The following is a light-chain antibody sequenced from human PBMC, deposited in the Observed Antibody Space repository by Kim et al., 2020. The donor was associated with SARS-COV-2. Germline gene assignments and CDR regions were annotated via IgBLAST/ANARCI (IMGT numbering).Light chain of an antibody. Sequence: ELTQPPSASGTPGQRVTISCSGSSSNIGSNYVYWYQQLPGTAPKLLIYRNNQRPSGVPDRFSGSKSGTSASLAISGLRSEDEADYYCAAWDDSLSGPWVFGGGTQLTVL. CDR2: RNN. J-gene: IGLJ3*02. V-gene: IGLV1-47*01. CDR3: AAWDDSLSGPWV. CDR1: SSNIGSNY.